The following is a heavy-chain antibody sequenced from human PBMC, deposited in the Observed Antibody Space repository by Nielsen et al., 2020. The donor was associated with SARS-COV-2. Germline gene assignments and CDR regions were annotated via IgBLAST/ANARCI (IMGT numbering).Heavy chain of an antibody. J-gene: IGHJ4*02. CDR1: GFSLSDFY. V-gene: IGHV3-11*03. CDR2: ISSSGTHT. D-gene: IGHD5-24*01. CDR3: ARRHGYNYDS. Sequence: GGSLRLSCAASGFSLSDFYMTWIRQAPGKGLEWVSYISSSGTHTKYADSVKGRFTVYRDNAKNSVSLQMNSLSAEDTAVYYCARRHGYNYDSWGQGSLVTVSS.